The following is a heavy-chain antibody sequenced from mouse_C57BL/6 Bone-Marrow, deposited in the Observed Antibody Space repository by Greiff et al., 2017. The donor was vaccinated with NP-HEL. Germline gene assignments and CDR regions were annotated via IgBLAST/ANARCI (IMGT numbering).Heavy chain of an antibody. V-gene: IGHV5-16*01. CDR2: INYDGSST. CDR3: ASDRVVRGYFDV. D-gene: IGHD1-1*02. J-gene: IGHJ1*03. Sequence: EVKLVESEGGLVQPGSSMKLSCTASGFTFSDYYMAWVRQVPEKGLEWVANINYDGSSTYYLDSLKSRFIISRDNAKNILYLQMSSLKSEDTATYYCASDRVVRGYFDVWGTGTTVTVSS. CDR1: GFTFSDYY.